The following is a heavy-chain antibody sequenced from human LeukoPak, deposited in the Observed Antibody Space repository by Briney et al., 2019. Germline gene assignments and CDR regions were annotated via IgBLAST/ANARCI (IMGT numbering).Heavy chain of an antibody. Sequence: SETLSLTCTVSGGSISGGGYSWSCIRQPPGKGLEWIGYIYHSGHTFYNPSLKSRVTISADGSKNQDSLNLSAVTAADTAIDYCARLETTTVTFPGWGQGTPVSVAS. V-gene: IGHV4-30-2*01. J-gene: IGHJ4*02. CDR2: IYHSGHT. D-gene: IGHD4-17*01. CDR1: GGSISGGGYS. CDR3: ARLETTTVTFPG.